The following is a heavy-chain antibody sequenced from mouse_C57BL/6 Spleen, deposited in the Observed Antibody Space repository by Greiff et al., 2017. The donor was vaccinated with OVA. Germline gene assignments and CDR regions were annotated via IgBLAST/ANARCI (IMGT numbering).Heavy chain of an antibody. J-gene: IGHJ3*01. CDR1: GYAFSSSW. D-gene: IGHD2-4*01. Sequence: QVQLQQSGPELVKPGASVKISCKASGYAFSSSWMNWVKQRPGKGLEWIGRIYPGDGDTNYNGKFKGKATLTADKSSSTAYMQLSSLTSEDSAVYFCAPLYYDYDGAGFAYWGQGTLVTVSA. CDR2: IYPGDGDT. CDR3: APLYYDYDGAGFAY. V-gene: IGHV1-82*01.